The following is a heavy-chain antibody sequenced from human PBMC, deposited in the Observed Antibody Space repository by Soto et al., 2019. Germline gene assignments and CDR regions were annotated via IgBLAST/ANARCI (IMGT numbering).Heavy chain of an antibody. CDR3: ARDGGQWRPPGYSYGVDV. CDR2: ISYEGDNA. V-gene: IGHV3-30-3*01. Sequence: HCGCIRISSAACGISVTIQAMSWFRKDPGKGLEWVALISYEGDNAYYADSVGGRFTSSRDNSKNTLFLQMNSLTTDDTAVYFCARDGGQWRPPGYSYGVDVCAQGTTGTGSS. CDR1: GISVTIQA. J-gene: IGHJ6*02. D-gene: IGHD1-1*01.